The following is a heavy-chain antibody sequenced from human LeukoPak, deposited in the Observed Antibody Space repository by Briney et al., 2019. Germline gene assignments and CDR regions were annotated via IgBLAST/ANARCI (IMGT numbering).Heavy chain of an antibody. CDR2: IYISGNT. V-gene: IGHV3-66*03. Sequence: GGSLRLSCAASGFTLTTNYMTWVRQAPGKGLEWVSVIYISGNTYYTDSVKGRFTISRDNSKNTQYLQMNSLRPEDTAVYYCARDHMRGYIFMDVWGKGTTVTVSS. CDR3: ARDHMRGYIFMDV. D-gene: IGHD3-3*01. J-gene: IGHJ6*03. CDR1: GFTLTTNY.